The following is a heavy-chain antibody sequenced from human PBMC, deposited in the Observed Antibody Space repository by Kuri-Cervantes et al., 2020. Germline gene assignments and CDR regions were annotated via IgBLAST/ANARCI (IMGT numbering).Heavy chain of an antibody. V-gene: IGHV3-23*01. D-gene: IGHD2-15*01. J-gene: IGHJ4*02. CDR1: GLTFSSYA. CDR3: AKAVGCSGGSCYSFGFDY. CDR2: ISGSGGST. Sequence: GESLKISCAASGLTFSSYAMSWVRQAPGKGLEWVSAISGSGGSTYYADSVKGRFTISRDNSKNTLYLQMNSLRAEDTAVYYCAKAVGCSGGSCYSFGFDYWGQGTLVTVSS.